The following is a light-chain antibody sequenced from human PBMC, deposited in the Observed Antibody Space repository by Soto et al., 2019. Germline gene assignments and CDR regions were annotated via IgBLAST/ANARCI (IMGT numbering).Light chain of an antibody. Sequence: EIVMTQSPATLSVSPGERATLSCRASQSISNNLAWYHQRPGQAPRLLIYGASTRATGIPARFSGSGSGTEFTRTISSLQSDDFAGYYCQQYNNWWTFGQGTRVELK. J-gene: IGKJ1*01. CDR1: QSISNN. V-gene: IGKV3-15*01. CDR2: GAS. CDR3: QQYNNWWT.